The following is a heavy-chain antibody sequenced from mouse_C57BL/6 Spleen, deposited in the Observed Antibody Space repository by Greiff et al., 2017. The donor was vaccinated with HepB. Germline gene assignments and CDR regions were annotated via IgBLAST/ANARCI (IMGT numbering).Heavy chain of an antibody. CDR2: IDPENGDT. V-gene: IGHV14-4*01. J-gene: IGHJ4*01. CDR1: GFNIKDDY. D-gene: IGHD1-1*01. Sequence: VTLKVSGAELVRPGASVKLSCTASGFNIKDDYMHWVKQRPEQGLEWIGWIDPENGDTEYASKFQGKATITADTSSNTAYLQLSSLTSEDTAVYYCTTAVVATGAMDYWGQGTSVTVSS. CDR3: TTAVVATGAMDY.